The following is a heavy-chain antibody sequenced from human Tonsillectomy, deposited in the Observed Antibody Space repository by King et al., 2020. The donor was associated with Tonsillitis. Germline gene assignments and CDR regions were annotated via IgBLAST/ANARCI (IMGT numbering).Heavy chain of an antibody. Sequence: VQLVESGGGVVQPGRSLRLSCAASGFTFSSYGMHWVRQAPGKGLEWVAVISYDRSNKYYADSVKGRFTISRDNSNNTLHLPMNSLGAEDTAVYYCVKGRDSSGWYWELGYSYCMDVWGQGTTVTVSS. CDR1: GFTFSSYG. D-gene: IGHD6-19*01. CDR3: VKGRDSSGWYWELGYSYCMDV. V-gene: IGHV3-30*18. CDR2: ISYDRSNK. J-gene: IGHJ6*02.